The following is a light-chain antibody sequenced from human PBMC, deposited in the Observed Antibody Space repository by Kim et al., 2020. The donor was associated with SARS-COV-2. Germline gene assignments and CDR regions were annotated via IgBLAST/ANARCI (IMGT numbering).Light chain of an antibody. CDR1: QTINNK. V-gene: IGKV3-15*01. J-gene: IGKJ1*01. Sequence: SVAPGERATLSLRASQTINNKLVWYQQKPGQAPRLLIYDATTRATGVPARFIGSGSETDFTLTISSLQSEDFAVYYCQQSNDWPPLTFGQGTKVDIK. CDR3: QQSNDWPPLT. CDR2: DAT.